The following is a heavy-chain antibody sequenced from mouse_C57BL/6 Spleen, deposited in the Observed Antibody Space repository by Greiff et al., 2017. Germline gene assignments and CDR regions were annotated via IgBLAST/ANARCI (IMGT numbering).Heavy chain of an antibody. J-gene: IGHJ3*01. D-gene: IGHD4-1*02. CDR2: IDPSDSYT. Sequence: VQLQQSGAELVMPGASVKLSCKASGYTFTSYWMHWVKQRPGQGLEWIGEIDPSDSYTNYNQKFKGKSTLTVDKSSSTAYMQLSSLTSEDSAVYYCARATPLFAYWGQGTLVTVSA. V-gene: IGHV1-69*01. CDR3: ARATPLFAY. CDR1: GYTFTSYW.